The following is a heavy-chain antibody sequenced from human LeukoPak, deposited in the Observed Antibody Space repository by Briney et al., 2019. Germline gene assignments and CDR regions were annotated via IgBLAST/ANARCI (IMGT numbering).Heavy chain of an antibody. CDR3: ARGGCTSTSCIKGAFDI. CDR2: ISWHSGSI. V-gene: IGHV3-9*01. D-gene: IGHD2-2*01. Sequence: GGSLRLSCAASGFTFDDYAMHWVRQAPGKGLEWASGISWHSGSIDYADTVRGRFTISRDNAKNSLCLQMNSLRAEDTAVYYCARGGCTSTSCIKGAFDIWGQGTMVTVSS. CDR1: GFTFDDYA. J-gene: IGHJ3*02.